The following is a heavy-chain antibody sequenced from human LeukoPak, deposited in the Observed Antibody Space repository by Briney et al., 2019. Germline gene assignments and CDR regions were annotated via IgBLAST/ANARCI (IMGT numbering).Heavy chain of an antibody. J-gene: IGHJ4*02. CDR3: ARDGISRSLDY. V-gene: IGHV1-69*13. CDR2: IIPIFGTA. CDR1: GGTFSSYA. D-gene: IGHD2-15*01. Sequence: GASVKVSCKASGGTFSSYAISWVRQAPGQGLEWMGGIIPIFGTANYAQKFQGRVTITADESTSTAYMELSRLRSDDTAVYYCARDGISRSLDYWGQGTLVTVSS.